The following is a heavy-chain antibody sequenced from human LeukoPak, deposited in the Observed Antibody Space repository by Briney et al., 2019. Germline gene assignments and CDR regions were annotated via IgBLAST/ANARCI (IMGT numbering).Heavy chain of an antibody. CDR2: IYYTGST. CDR1: GASISSYY. V-gene: IGHV4-59*01. CDR3: AIFGSGGS. D-gene: IGHD2-15*01. Sequence: PSETLSLTCTVSGASISSYYCNWIRQPPGKGLEWIGYIYYTGSTTHNPSLKSRVSISVDTSKNQFSLKLNSVTTADTAMYYCAIFGSGGSWGQGTLVTVSS. J-gene: IGHJ5*02.